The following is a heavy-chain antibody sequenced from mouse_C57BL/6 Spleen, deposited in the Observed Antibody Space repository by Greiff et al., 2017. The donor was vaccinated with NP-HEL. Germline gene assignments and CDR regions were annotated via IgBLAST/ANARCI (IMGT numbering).Heavy chain of an antibody. D-gene: IGHD2-4*01. CDR3: ARLGYDYDEGFAY. J-gene: IGHJ3*01. Sequence: QVQLQQSGAELVKPGASVKMSCKASGYTFTSYWITWVKQRPGQGLEWIGDIYPGSGSTNYNEKFKSKATLTVDTSSSTAYMQLSSLTSEDSAVYYCARLGYDYDEGFAYWGQGTLVTVSA. CDR2: IYPGSGST. V-gene: IGHV1-55*01. CDR1: GYTFTSYW.